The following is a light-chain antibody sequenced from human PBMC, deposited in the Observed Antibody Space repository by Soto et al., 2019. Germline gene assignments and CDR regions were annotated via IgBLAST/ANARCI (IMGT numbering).Light chain of an antibody. CDR1: QSVSRNN. V-gene: IGKV3-20*01. Sequence: EIVLTQSPGTLSLSPGERATLSCRASQSVSRNNLVWYQQRPGQPPRLLISGASSRAADIPDRFSGSGSGTDFTLTINRLEPEDFAVYYCQQYDNWPWTFGQGTKVDI. CDR2: GAS. J-gene: IGKJ1*01. CDR3: QQYDNWPWT.